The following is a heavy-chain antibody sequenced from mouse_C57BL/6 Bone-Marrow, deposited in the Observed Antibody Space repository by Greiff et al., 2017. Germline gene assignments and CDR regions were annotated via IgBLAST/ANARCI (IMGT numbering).Heavy chain of an antibody. D-gene: IGHD1-1*02. V-gene: IGHV14-1*01. J-gene: IGHJ2*01. CDR2: IDPEDGDT. CDR1: GFNIKDYY. CDR3: ARGGGKKKKKPLDY. Sequence: EVQLVESGAELVRPGASVKLSCTASGFNIKDYYMHWVKQRPEQGLEWIGRIDPEDGDTEYAPKFQGKATMTADTSSNTAYLQLSSLTSKDTAGYFWARGGGKKKKKPLDYWGQGTTLTVSS.